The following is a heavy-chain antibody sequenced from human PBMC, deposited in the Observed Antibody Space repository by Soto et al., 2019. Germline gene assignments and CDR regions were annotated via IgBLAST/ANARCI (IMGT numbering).Heavy chain of an antibody. J-gene: IGHJ5*02. CDR3: ARDSASGYYGDNWFDP. V-gene: IGHV1-69*12. D-gene: IGHD3-3*01. CDR1: GGTFSSYA. CDR2: IIPIFGTA. Sequence: QVQLVQSGAEVKKPGSSVKVSCKASGGTFSSYAISWVRQAPGQGLEWMGGIIPIFGTANYAQKFQGRVTITADESPSTAHMETSSMRSEDTAVYYCARDSASGYYGDNWFDPWGQGTLVTVSS.